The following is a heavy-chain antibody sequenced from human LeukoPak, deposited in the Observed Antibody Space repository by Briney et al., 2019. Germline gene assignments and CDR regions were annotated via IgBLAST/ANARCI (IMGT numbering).Heavy chain of an antibody. V-gene: IGHV4-4*07. CDR3: ARENSGSYREFDY. Sequence: PSETPSLTCTVSGGSISSYYGSWIRQPAGKGLEWIGRIYTSGSTNYNASLKSRVSMSVDTSKNQFSLKLSSVTAADTAVFYCARENSGSYREFDYWGQGTLVTVSS. CDR2: IYTSGST. D-gene: IGHD1-26*01. J-gene: IGHJ4*02. CDR1: GGSISSYY.